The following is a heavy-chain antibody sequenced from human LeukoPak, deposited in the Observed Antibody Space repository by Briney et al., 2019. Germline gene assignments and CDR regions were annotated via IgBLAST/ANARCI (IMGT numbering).Heavy chain of an antibody. Sequence: PSETLSLTCTVSGGPINNYYWSWIRQPPGEGLEWIGYIHYSGTTNYKPSLRSRVTISVDTSKNQFSLKVSSVTAADTAVYYCARDTYYYGLDVWGQGTTVTVSS. CDR1: GGPINNYY. J-gene: IGHJ6*02. CDR2: IHYSGTT. V-gene: IGHV4-59*01. CDR3: ARDTYYYGLDV.